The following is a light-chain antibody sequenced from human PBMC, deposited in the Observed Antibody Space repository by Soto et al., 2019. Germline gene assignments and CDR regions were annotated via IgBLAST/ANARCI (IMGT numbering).Light chain of an antibody. Sequence: EIVLTQSPATLSLSSGERATLSCRASQSVRSNYLAWYQQKPGQAPRLLIYGASSRATGIPDRFGGSGSGTDFTLTISRLEPEDFAVYYCQQYASSTLTFGGGTKVEIK. CDR3: QQYASSTLT. CDR1: QSVRSNY. V-gene: IGKV3-20*01. J-gene: IGKJ4*01. CDR2: GAS.